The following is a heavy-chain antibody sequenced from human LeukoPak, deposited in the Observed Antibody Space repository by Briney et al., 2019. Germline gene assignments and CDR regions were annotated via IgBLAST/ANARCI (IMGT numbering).Heavy chain of an antibody. CDR2: ISYDGSNK. CDR3: ARDWGIYGDTVVVPAARPFDY. Sequence: GRSLRLSCAASGFTFSSYAMHWVRQAPGKGLEWVAVISYDGSNKYYADSVKGRFTISRDNSKNTLYLQMNSLRAEDTAVYYCARDWGIYGDTVVVPAARPFDYWGQGTLVTVSS. V-gene: IGHV3-30*04. CDR1: GFTFSSYA. D-gene: IGHD2-2*02. J-gene: IGHJ4*02.